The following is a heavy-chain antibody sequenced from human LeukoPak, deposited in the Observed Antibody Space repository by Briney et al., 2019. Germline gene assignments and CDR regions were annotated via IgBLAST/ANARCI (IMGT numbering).Heavy chain of an antibody. CDR2: INPNSGAT. CDR1: GYTFTGYY. CDR3: AREGSGYPY. Sequence: VASVKVSCKASGYTFTGYYMHWVRQAPGQGLEWVGWINPNSGATNYAQKFQGRVTMTRDTSISTAYMEASRLRSEDTAVFYCAREGSGYPYWGQGTLVTVSS. V-gene: IGHV1-2*02. D-gene: IGHD3-22*01. J-gene: IGHJ4*02.